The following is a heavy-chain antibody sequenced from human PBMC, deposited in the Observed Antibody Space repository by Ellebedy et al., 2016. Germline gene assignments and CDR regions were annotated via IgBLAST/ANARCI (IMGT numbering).Heavy chain of an antibody. CDR3: ARRDFSYYYMDV. Sequence: GGSLRLSCAASRFTFSDYYMSWIRQAPGKGLEWVSYISSSGSTIYYADSVKGRFTISRDNAKNSLYLQMNSLRAEDTAVYYCARRDFSYYYMDVWGQGTTVTVSS. V-gene: IGHV3-11*01. CDR2: ISSSGSTI. J-gene: IGHJ6*03. CDR1: RFTFSDYY.